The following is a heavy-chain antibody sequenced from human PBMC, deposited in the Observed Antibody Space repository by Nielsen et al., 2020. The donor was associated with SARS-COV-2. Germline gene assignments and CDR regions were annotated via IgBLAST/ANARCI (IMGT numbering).Heavy chain of an antibody. D-gene: IGHD3-22*01. CDR2: ISWNSGSI. Sequence: GGSLRLSCAASGFTFDDYAMHWVRQAPGKGLEWVSGISWNSGSIGYADSVKGRFTISRDNAKNSLYLQMNSLRAEDTALYYCAKLSYYDTPTSYWGQGTLVTVSS. V-gene: IGHV3-9*01. J-gene: IGHJ4*02. CDR1: GFTFDDYA. CDR3: AKLSYYDTPTSY.